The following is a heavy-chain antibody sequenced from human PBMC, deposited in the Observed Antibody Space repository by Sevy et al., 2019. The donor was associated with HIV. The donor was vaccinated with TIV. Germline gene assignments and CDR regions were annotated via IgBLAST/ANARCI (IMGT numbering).Heavy chain of an antibody. J-gene: IGHJ5*02. CDR1: GYSISSGYY. CDR2: IYHSGST. D-gene: IGHD3-3*01. CDR3: AREFEFTIFGVVLIDWFDP. Sequence: SETLSLTCAVSGYSISSGYYWGWIRQPPGKGLEWIGSIYHSGSTYYNPSLKSRVTISVDTSKNQFSLKLSSVTAADTAVYYCAREFEFTIFGVVLIDWFDPRGQGTLVTVSS. V-gene: IGHV4-38-2*02.